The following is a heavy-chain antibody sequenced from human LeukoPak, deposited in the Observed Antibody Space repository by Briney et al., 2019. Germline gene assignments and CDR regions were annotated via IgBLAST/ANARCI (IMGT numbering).Heavy chain of an antibody. J-gene: IGHJ3*02. CDR2: IKSKTDGGTT. Sequence: GGSLRLSCAASGFTFNNARMSWVRQAPGKGLEWVGRIKSKTDGGTTDYAAPVNGRFTISRDDSKNTLYLQLNSLKTEDTAVYYCTTAVTTTFGAFDIWGQGTMVTVSS. V-gene: IGHV3-15*01. D-gene: IGHD4-17*01. CDR3: TTAVTTTFGAFDI. CDR1: GFTFNNAR.